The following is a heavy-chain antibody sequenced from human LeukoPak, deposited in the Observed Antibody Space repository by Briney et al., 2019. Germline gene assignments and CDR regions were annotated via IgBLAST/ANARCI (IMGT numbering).Heavy chain of an antibody. CDR3: ARDRSGTFDY. J-gene: IGHJ4*02. V-gene: IGHV3-30*02. Sequence: PGGSLRLSCAASGFTFSSYDMHWVRQAPGKGLEWVALIRYDGSNKYYADSVKGRFTISRDNSKNTLYLQMNSLRAEDTAVYYCARDRSGTFDYWGQGTLVTVSS. CDR1: GFTFSSYD. D-gene: IGHD2-15*01. CDR2: IRYDGSNK.